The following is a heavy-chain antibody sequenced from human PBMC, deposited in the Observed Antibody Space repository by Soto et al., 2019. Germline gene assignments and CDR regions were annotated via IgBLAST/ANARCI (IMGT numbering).Heavy chain of an antibody. J-gene: IGHJ6*02. D-gene: IGHD2-15*01. CDR1: GYTFPNYG. Sequence: QVQLVQSGAEVKKPGASVKVSCKASGYTFPNYGISWVRQAPGQGLEWMGWISAYNGNTNYAQKLQGRVTMTTDTSTYPAYMELRSLRSDDTALYYCARDWGNCTGGSCYSDYYYYYGMDVWGQGTTVTVSS. CDR2: ISAYNGNT. CDR3: ARDWGNCTGGSCYSDYYYYYGMDV. V-gene: IGHV1-18*01.